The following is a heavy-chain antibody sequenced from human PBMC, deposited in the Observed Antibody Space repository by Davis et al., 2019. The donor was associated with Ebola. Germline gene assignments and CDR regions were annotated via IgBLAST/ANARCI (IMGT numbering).Heavy chain of an antibody. CDR3: AKGGSGWPSDYSYGMGV. V-gene: IGHV3-23*01. Sequence: GGSLRLSCAASGFIFSSYVMSWVRQAPGKGLEWVSAITSSGCSTYYADSVKGRFTISRDTSKNTLYLQMNSLTVEDTAVYYCAKGGSGWPSDYSYGMGVWGKGTTVTVSS. CDR2: ITSSGCST. J-gene: IGHJ6*04. D-gene: IGHD6-19*01. CDR1: GFIFSSYV.